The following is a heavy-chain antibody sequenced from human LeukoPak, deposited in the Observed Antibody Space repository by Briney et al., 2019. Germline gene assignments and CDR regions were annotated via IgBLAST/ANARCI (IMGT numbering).Heavy chain of an antibody. CDR1: GFTFGIYT. J-gene: IGHJ1*01. D-gene: IGHD2-21*02. CDR2: IDSSSSHI. Sequence: GGSLRLSCAASGFTFGIYTMNWVRQAPGKGLEWVSSIDSSSSHIYYADSVKGRFTISRDNTKSSLYLQMNSLRAEDMAVYYCARGYCGGDCYGDWGQGTLVTVSS. V-gene: IGHV3-21*01. CDR3: ARGYCGGDCYGD.